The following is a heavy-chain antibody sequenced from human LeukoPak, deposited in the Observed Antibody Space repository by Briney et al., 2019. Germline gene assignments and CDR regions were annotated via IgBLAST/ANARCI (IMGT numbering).Heavy chain of an antibody. Sequence: GGSLRLSCAASGFTFSTYEMNWVRQAPGKGLEWVSTFGTSDGATAYADSVKGRFAISRGNAKTSLYLQMDSLRAEDTAFYYCVRTHCSGGSCYSRPLDYWGQGALVTVSS. CDR3: VRTHCSGGSCYSRPLDY. V-gene: IGHV3-48*03. J-gene: IGHJ4*02. CDR1: GFTFSTYE. CDR2: FGTSDGAT. D-gene: IGHD2-15*01.